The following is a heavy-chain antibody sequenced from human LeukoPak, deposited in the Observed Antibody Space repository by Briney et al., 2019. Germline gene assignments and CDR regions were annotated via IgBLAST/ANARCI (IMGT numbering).Heavy chain of an antibody. CDR3: ARLNGDYGGAIHY. D-gene: IGHD4-17*01. Sequence: GGSLRLSCAASGFTFNIYWMSWVRQAPGKGLGWVANIKEDGSEKYYVDSVKGRFTISRDNAKNSLSLQMNSLRADDTAVYYCARLNGDYGGAIHYWGQGTLVTVSS. CDR1: GFTFNIYW. V-gene: IGHV3-7*04. CDR2: IKEDGSEK. J-gene: IGHJ4*02.